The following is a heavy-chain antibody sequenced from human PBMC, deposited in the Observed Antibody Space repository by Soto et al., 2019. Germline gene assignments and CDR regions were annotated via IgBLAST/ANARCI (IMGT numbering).Heavy chain of an antibody. Sequence: ASVKVSCKASGYTFSTYGISWVRQAPGQGLEWMGWISAYNHYTNYAQKFQGRVTMTTDTSTSTAYMELRSLRSDDTAVYYCARGSSRRDFWSGYYISGDYWGQGTLVTVSS. CDR1: GYTFSTYG. J-gene: IGHJ4*02. D-gene: IGHD3-3*01. CDR2: ISAYNHYT. CDR3: ARGSSRRDFWSGYYISGDY. V-gene: IGHV1-18*01.